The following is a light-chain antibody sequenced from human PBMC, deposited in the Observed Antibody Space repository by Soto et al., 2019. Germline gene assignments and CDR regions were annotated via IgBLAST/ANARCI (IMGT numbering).Light chain of an antibody. J-gene: IGKJ4*01. V-gene: IGKV1-6*01. CDR2: TAS. Sequence: AIQMTQSPSSLSASVGDRVIITCRASQAIRNDLGWYQQKPGKAPKLLIYTASTLQSGVPSRFSGSGSGADFTLTIRSLQPEDSATYYCQQSYSTPLTFGGGTKVDIK. CDR1: QAIRND. CDR3: QQSYSTPLT.